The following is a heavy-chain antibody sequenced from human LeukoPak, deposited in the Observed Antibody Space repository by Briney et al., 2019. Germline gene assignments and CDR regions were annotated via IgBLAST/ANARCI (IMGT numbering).Heavy chain of an antibody. D-gene: IGHD6-13*01. Sequence: SVKVSCKASGGTFSSYAISWVRQAPGQGLEWMGGIIPIFGTANYAQKFQGRVTITADESTSTAYMELSSLRSKDTAVYYCAGSSSWSPPSFVSAFDIWGQGTMVTVSS. CDR1: GGTFSSYA. CDR2: IIPIFGTA. CDR3: AGSSSWSPPSFVSAFDI. V-gene: IGHV1-69*13. J-gene: IGHJ3*02.